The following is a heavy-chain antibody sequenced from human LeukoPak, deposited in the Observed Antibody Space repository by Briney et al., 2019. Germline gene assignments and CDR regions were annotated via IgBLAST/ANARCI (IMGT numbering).Heavy chain of an antibody. CDR2: IIPIFGTA. CDR1: GGTFSSYA. CDR3: ARWGGIAARFFDY. D-gene: IGHD6-6*01. V-gene: IGHV1-69*13. Sequence: SVKVSCKASGGTFSSYAISWVRQAPGQGLEWMGGIIPIFGTANYAQKFQGRVTITADESTSTAYMELSSLRSEDTAVYYCARWGGIAARFFDYWGQGTLVTVSS. J-gene: IGHJ4*02.